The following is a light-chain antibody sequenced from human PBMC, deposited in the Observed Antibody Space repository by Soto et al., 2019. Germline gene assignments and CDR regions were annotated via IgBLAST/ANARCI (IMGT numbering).Light chain of an antibody. CDR1: QSVLYNSNNKNY. J-gene: IGKJ1*01. Sequence: DIVQTQSPDSLAVSLGERATINCKSSQSVLYNSNNKNYLAWYQQKPGQPPKLLIYWASTRESGVPDRFSGSGSGTDFTLTISSLQAEDVAIYYCQQYYTTPRTFGQGTKVEIK. V-gene: IGKV4-1*01. CDR3: QQYYTTPRT. CDR2: WAS.